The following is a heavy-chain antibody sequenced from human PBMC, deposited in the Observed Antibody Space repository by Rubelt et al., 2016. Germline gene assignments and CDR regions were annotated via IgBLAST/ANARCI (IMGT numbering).Heavy chain of an antibody. CDR2: IYYSGST. D-gene: IGHD3-10*01. CDR1: GGSISSYY. J-gene: IGHJ3*02. CDR3: ARRPPDSGSYSNDAFDI. Sequence: QVQLQESGPGLVKPSETLSLTCTVSGGSISSYYWNWIRQPPGKRLEWIGYIYYSGSTNYNPSLKSRVTISVDMSKNQFSLKLSSVTAADTAIDYCARRPPDSGSYSNDAFDIWGQGTMVTVSA. V-gene: IGHV4-59*08.